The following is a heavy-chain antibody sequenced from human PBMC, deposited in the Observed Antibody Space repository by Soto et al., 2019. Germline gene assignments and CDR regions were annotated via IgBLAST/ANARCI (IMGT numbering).Heavy chain of an antibody. Sequence: GGSLRLSCAASGFTFSSYAMHWVRQAPGKGLEWVAVISYDGGNKYYADSVKGRFTISRDNSKNTLYLQMNSLRAEDTAVYYCARVGMGYYDFWSGSYGMDVWGQGTTVTVSS. J-gene: IGHJ6*02. CDR1: GFTFSSYA. CDR2: ISYDGGNK. CDR3: ARVGMGYYDFWSGSYGMDV. D-gene: IGHD3-3*01. V-gene: IGHV3-30-3*01.